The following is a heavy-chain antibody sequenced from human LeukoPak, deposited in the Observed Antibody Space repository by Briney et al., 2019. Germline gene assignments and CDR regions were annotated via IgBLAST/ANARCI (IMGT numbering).Heavy chain of an antibody. CDR2: IIPILGTA. CDR1: GGTFSSYA. D-gene: IGHD3-10*01. CDR3: ARSNFDYYGSGSPHPYYFDY. J-gene: IGHJ4*02. Sequence: SVKVSCKASGGTFSSYAISWVRQAPGQRLEWMGGIIPILGTANYAQKFQGRVTITADESTSTAYMELSSLRSEDTAVYYCARSNFDYYGSGSPHPYYFDYWGQGTLVTVSS. V-gene: IGHV1-69*13.